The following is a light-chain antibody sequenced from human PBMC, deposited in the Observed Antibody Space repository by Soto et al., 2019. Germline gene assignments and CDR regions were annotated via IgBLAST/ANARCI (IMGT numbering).Light chain of an antibody. Sequence: VLTQSPGTLSLSPGERATLSCSASQSVATYYSGWLQKTAGPAPRLLIYGASSRATSIPDRFSGSGSGTHFTLTISRLEPEDFAVYYCQHYGSSPWTFGQGTKVDIK. CDR1: QSVATYY. CDR3: QHYGSSPWT. V-gene: IGKV3-20*01. CDR2: GAS. J-gene: IGKJ1*01.